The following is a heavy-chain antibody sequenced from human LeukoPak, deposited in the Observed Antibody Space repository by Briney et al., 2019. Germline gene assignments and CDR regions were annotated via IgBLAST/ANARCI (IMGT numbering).Heavy chain of an antibody. CDR2: ISSSSTYT. CDR3: AKDSYDRSGYYYYYFAY. D-gene: IGHD3-22*01. CDR1: GFTFSSYP. V-gene: IGHV3-21*06. Sequence: GGSLRLSCAASGFTFSSYPMNWVRQAPGKGLEWVSSISSSSTYTFYADSVKGRFTISRDNAKNSLYLQMNSLRAGDTAVYYCAKDSYDRSGYYYYYFAYWGQGTQVTVSS. J-gene: IGHJ4*02.